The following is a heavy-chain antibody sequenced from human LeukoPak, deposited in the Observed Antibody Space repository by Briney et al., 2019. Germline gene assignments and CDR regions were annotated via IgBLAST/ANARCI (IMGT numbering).Heavy chain of an antibody. CDR2: INHSGST. Sequence: SETLSLTCAVYGGSFSGYYWSWIRQPPGKGLEWIGEINHSGSTNYNPSLKSRVTISVDTSKNQFSLKLSSVTAADTAVYYCASSPGFNYYGSGSWGQGTLVTVSS. J-gene: IGHJ4*02. CDR3: ASSPGFNYYGSGS. V-gene: IGHV4-34*01. CDR1: GGSFSGYY. D-gene: IGHD3-10*01.